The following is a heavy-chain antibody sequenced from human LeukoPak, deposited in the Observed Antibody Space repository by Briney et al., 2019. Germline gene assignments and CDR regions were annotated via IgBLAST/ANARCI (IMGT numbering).Heavy chain of an antibody. CDR3: ARAKGSGWYSAFDI. CDR1: AFTFSRSW. D-gene: IGHD6-19*01. V-gene: IGHV3-7*03. Sequence: GGSLRLSCAASAFTFSRSWMTWVRQAPGKGREWQAYIKENGNEKYYADSLKGRFTISRDNAKNSLSLQMNSLRADDAALYYCARAKGSGWYSAFDIWGGGTMVTVSS. J-gene: IGHJ3*02. CDR2: IKENGNEK.